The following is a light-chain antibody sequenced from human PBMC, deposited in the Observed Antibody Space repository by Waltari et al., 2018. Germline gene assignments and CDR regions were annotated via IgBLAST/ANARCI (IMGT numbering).Light chain of an antibody. V-gene: IGLV2-14*03. Sequence: QSALTQPASVSGSPGQSITISCTGTNNDVCASTFVSRYQQHPARAPQLMIYDVTERPSGISYRFSGSKSANTASLTISGLLPEDEAIYYCCSFTATHTLLFGGGTTVTVL. J-gene: IGLJ2*01. CDR2: DVT. CDR1: NNDVCASTF. CDR3: CSFTATHTLL.